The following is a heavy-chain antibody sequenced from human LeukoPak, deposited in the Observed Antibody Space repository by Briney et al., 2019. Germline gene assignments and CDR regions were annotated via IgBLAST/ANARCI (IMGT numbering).Heavy chain of an antibody. CDR1: GDYC. V-gene: IGHV3-74*01. CDR3: VIFYETY. Sequence: GGSLRLSCAASGDYCMDWVRQVPGEGLVWVSHINSDGSWTNYADSVKGRFTISKDNAKNTLYLQMSSLRAEDTAVYYCVIFYETYWGRGTLVTVSS. J-gene: IGHJ4*02. CDR2: INSDGSWT. D-gene: IGHD2/OR15-2a*01.